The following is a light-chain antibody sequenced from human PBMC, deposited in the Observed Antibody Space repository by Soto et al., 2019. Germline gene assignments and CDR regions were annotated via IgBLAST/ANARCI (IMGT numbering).Light chain of an antibody. Sequence: QSVLTQSPSASGTPGQRVTISCSGSRSNIGRNFLYWYQHVPGTAPRLLIQSNNERPSGVPDRFSGSKSGTTVSLAIIGLLSDDEAAYYCAAWDDTLDAQVFGGGTKLTVL. V-gene: IGLV1-47*02. CDR2: SNN. CDR3: AAWDDTLDAQV. J-gene: IGLJ3*02. CDR1: RSNIGRNF.